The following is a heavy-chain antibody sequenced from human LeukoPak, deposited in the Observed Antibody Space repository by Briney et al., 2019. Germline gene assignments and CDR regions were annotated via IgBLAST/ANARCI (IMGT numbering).Heavy chain of an antibody. Sequence: GGSLRLSCAASGFTFTTYWMSWVRQAPGKGLEWVANIKQDGSEKYYMDSVKGRFTISRDNAKNLLYLQMSSLRAEDTAVYYCARVAAAVPDQWGQGTLVTVSS. CDR3: ARVAAAVPDQ. CDR2: IKQDGSEK. J-gene: IGHJ5*02. CDR1: GFTFTTYW. D-gene: IGHD6-13*01. V-gene: IGHV3-7*04.